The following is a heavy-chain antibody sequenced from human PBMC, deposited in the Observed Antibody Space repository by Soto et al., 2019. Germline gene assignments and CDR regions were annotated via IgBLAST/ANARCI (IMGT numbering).Heavy chain of an antibody. V-gene: IGHV3-30*18. Sequence: GSLRLSCAASGFTFSSYGMHWVRQAPGKGLEWVAVISYDGSNKYYADSVKGRFTISRDNSKNTLYLQMNSLRAEDTAVYYCAKDGYCSGGSCAADYWGQGTLVTVSS. J-gene: IGHJ4*02. CDR3: AKDGYCSGGSCAADY. D-gene: IGHD2-15*01. CDR2: ISYDGSNK. CDR1: GFTFSSYG.